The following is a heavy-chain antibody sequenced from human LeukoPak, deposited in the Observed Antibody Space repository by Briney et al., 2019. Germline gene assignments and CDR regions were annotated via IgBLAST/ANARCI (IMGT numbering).Heavy chain of an antibody. CDR1: GFTFGDYV. V-gene: IGHV3-7*01. J-gene: IGHJ4*02. CDR2: IKQDGSER. Sequence: PGGSLRLSCTASGFTFGDYVMSWVRQAPGKGLEWVANIKQDGSERYYVDSVKGRFTIFKDNARNSLYLQMNSLRAEDTAVYYCASPAYGDYALFDYWGQGTLVTVSS. CDR3: ASPAYGDYALFDY. D-gene: IGHD4-17*01.